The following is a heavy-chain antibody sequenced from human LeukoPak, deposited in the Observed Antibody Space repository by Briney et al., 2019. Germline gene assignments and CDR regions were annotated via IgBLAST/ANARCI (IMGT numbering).Heavy chain of an antibody. CDR3: ARDRGTRVVPAAVDY. V-gene: IGHV3-11*04. CDR1: GFTFSDYY. J-gene: IGHJ4*02. Sequence: GGSLRLSCAASGFTFSDYYMSWIRQAPGKGLEWVSYISGSSSTIYYADSVKGRFTISRDNAKNSLYLQMNSLRAEDTAVYYCARDRGTRVVPAAVDYWGQGTLVTVSS. CDR2: ISGSSSTI. D-gene: IGHD2-2*01.